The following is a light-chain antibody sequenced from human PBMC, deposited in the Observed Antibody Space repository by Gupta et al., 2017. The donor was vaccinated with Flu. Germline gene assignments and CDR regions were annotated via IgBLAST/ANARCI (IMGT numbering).Light chain of an antibody. J-gene: IGLJ3*02. CDR3: SSWADNMSGPKCV. V-gene: IGLV1-47*01. CDR2: RNK. CDR1: STNIGSNY. Sequence: QSVLTQPPSASGTPGQRVTISCSGSSTNIGSNYVYWYRQLPGTAPNALIYRNKNRPSGVADRFSGSKSGTSASLAITGLRYDDEADYDCSSWADNMSGPKCVFGGGTKMTV.